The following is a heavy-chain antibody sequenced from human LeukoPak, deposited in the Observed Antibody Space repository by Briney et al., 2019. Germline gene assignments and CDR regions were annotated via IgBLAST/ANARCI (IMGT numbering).Heavy chain of an antibody. D-gene: IGHD1-26*01. CDR2: IRYDGSNK. V-gene: IGHV3-30*02. CDR3: AKDRSGSYSNFDY. Sequence: GGSLRLSCAASGFTFSSYGVHWVRQAPGKGLEWVAFIRYDGSNKYYADSVKGRFTISRDNSKNTLYLQMNSLRAEDTAVYYCAKDRSGSYSNFDYWGQGTLVTVSS. J-gene: IGHJ4*02. CDR1: GFTFSSYG.